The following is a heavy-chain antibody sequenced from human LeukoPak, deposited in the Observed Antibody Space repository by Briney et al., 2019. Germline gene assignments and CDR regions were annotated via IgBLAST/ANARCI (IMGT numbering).Heavy chain of an antibody. Sequence: PGGSLRLSCAASGFTFSSYSMNSVRQAPGKGLEWISYISSGSRTIYYGDSVEGRFAVSRDNAKNSLYLQMRSLRAEDTALYYCARESITGHRDFDYWGQGTLVTVSS. D-gene: IGHD1-20*01. CDR1: GFTFSSYS. CDR3: ARESITGHRDFDY. J-gene: IGHJ4*02. CDR2: ISSGSRTI. V-gene: IGHV3-48*01.